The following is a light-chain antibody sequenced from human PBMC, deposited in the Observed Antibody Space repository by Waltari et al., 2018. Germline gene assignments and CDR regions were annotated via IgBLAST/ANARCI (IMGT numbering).Light chain of an antibody. Sequence: EKVMTQSPATLSVSPGERATLSCRASQSVSNLLAWYQQRPGQAPRLLSYAASSRAAGVPARFSGSGSGTEFTLTIDSLQSEDFAVYFCQQYNSWPFTFGPGTQVDIK. J-gene: IGKJ3*01. CDR2: AAS. CDR1: QSVSNL. V-gene: IGKV3-15*01. CDR3: QQYNSWPFT.